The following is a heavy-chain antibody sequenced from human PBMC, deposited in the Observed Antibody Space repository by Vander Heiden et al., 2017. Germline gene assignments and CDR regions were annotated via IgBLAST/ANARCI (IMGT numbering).Heavy chain of an antibody. CDR1: GGSISSSSYS. CDR3: ARPELRGYRI. J-gene: IGHJ4*02. D-gene: IGHD5-18*01. Sequence: QLQLQESGPGLVKPSETLSLTCTVSGGSISSSSYSWGWIRQPPGKGLEWIGSIYYSGSTYYNPSLKSRVTISVDTSKNQFSLKLSSVTAADTAVYYCARPELRGYRIWGQGTLVTVSS. V-gene: IGHV4-39*01. CDR2: IYYSGST.